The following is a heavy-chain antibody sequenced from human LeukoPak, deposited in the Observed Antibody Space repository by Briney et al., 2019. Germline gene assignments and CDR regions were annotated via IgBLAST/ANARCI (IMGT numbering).Heavy chain of an antibody. V-gene: IGHV3-23*01. D-gene: IGHD5-18*01. CDR3: AREGRGYTYGYNDAFDL. J-gene: IGHJ3*01. CDR2: ISASGGAT. Sequence: GGSLRLSCAASGFTFSSYAMTWVRQAPGEGVEWVSGISASGGATYYADSVRGRFIISRDNSKNTLYLQMNSLRAEDTAVYYCAREGRGYTYGYNDAFDLWGQGTMVTVSS. CDR1: GFTFSSYA.